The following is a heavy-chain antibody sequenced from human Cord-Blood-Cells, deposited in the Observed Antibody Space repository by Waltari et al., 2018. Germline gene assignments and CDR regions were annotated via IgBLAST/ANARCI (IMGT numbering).Heavy chain of an antibody. D-gene: IGHD3-10*01. CDR1: GFTFGAYD. CDR3: EAGDAFDI. CDR2: IRSKAYGGTT. Sequence: EVQLVESGGGLVQPGRSLSLSCTASGFTFGAYDMSWVRQAPGKGLEWVGFIRSKAYGGTTEYAASVKGRFTISRDDSKSIAYLQMNSLKTEDTAVYYCEAGDAFDIWGQGTMVTVSS. J-gene: IGHJ3*02. V-gene: IGHV3-49*04.